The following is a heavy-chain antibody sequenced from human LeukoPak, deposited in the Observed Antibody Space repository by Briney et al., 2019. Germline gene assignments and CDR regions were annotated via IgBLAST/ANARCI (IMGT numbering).Heavy chain of an antibody. D-gene: IGHD2-2*01. CDR1: GYTFTGYY. Sequence: GASVKVSCKASGYTFTGYYIHWVRQAPGQGLEWMGWINPHSGGTNYAQKFQGGVTMTRDTSITTAYMELSSLRSDDTAVYYCARDVGEYCSGTNCYASHYWGQGTLVTVSS. CDR2: INPHSGGT. J-gene: IGHJ4*02. CDR3: ARDVGEYCSGTNCYASHY. V-gene: IGHV1-2*02.